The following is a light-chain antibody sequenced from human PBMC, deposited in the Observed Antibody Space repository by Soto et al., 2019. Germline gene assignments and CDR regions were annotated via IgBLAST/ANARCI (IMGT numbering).Light chain of an antibody. CDR3: GSYTTTTTLV. CDR1: SSDVGSYNL. J-gene: IGLJ2*01. V-gene: IGLV2-14*02. Sequence: QSVLTQPASVSGSPGQSITISCTGTSSDVGSYNLVSWYQHYPGKAPKVMIYEGSKRPSGVSNRFSGSKSGNTASLTISGLQAEDEAVYFCGSYTTTTTLVFGGGTKLTVL. CDR2: EGS.